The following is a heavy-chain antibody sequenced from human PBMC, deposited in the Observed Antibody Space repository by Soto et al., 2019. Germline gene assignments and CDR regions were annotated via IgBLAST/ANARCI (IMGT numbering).Heavy chain of an antibody. V-gene: IGHV3-33*01. CDR3: ARLYTWIMDY. CDR1: GFNFRNYG. Sequence: QVQLVESGGGVVQPGRSLRLSCAASGFNFRNYGMHWVRQAPGKGLEWVAIIWYDGSNKYYADSVKGRFTIPRDNSKDTLYLQMNNLRAEDTAVYYCARLYTWIMDYWGQGTLVTVSS. D-gene: IGHD5-12*01. J-gene: IGHJ4*02. CDR2: IWYDGSNK.